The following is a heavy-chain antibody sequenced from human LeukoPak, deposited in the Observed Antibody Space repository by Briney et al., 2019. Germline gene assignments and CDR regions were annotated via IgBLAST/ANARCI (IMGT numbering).Heavy chain of an antibody. D-gene: IGHD6-19*01. CDR2: IWYDGSNK. CDR1: GFTFSSYG. CDR3: ARDPNKYSSGWSGGTDY. Sequence: PGGSLRLSCAASGFTFSSYGVHWVRQAPGKGLEWVAVIWYDGSNKYYADSVKGRFTISRDNSKNTLYLQMNSLRAEDTAVYYCARDPNKYSSGWSGGTDYWGQGTLVTVSS. J-gene: IGHJ4*02. V-gene: IGHV3-33*01.